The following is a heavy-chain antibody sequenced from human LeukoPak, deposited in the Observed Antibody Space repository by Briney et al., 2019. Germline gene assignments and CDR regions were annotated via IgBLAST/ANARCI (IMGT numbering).Heavy chain of an antibody. CDR1: GGSLSSGGYS. CDR3: ARGDGYNDY. V-gene: IGHV4-30-2*01. D-gene: IGHD5-24*01. CDR2: IYHSGST. J-gene: IGHJ4*02. Sequence: PSQTLSLTCAVSGGSLSSGGYSWRWVRQPPGRGLEWIGYIYHSGSTYYNPSLKSRVTISVDRSKNQFSLKLSSVTAADTAVYYWARGDGYNDYWGQGTLVTVSS.